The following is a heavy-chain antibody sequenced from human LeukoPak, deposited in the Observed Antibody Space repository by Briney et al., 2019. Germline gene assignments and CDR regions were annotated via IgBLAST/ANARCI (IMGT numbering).Heavy chain of an antibody. Sequence: GGSLRLSCAASGFTFSDYAMHWVRQAPGKGLEYVSAISTDGGGTYYVNSVRGRFTISRDNYKTTLYLQMGSLRAEDMAVYYCARYGSGSYYHYWGQGTLVTVSS. CDR3: ARYGSGSYYHY. J-gene: IGHJ4*02. CDR2: ISTDGGGT. CDR1: GFTFSDYA. V-gene: IGHV3-64*01. D-gene: IGHD3-10*01.